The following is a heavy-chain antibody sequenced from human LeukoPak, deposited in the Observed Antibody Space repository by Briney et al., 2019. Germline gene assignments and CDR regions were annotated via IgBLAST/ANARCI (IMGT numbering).Heavy chain of an antibody. CDR1: GFTFSDYY. V-gene: IGHV3-11*06. CDR2: ISSSSSYT. Sequence: GGSLRLSCAASGFTFSDYYMSWIRQAPGKGLEWVSYISSSSSYTNYANSVKGRFTISRDNAKNSLYLQMNSLRAEDTAVYYCASGKQWLVGGDAFDIWGQGTMVTVSS. D-gene: IGHD6-19*01. CDR3: ASGKQWLVGGDAFDI. J-gene: IGHJ3*02.